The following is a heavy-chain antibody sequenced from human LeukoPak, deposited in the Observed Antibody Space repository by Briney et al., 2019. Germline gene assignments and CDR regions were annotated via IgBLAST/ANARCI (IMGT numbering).Heavy chain of an antibody. Sequence: SETLSLTCTVSGGSIRSSSYYWVWIRQPPGKGLEWIGSIYYSGSTYYNASLKSRGTISVDTSKNQFSLKLNSVTAADTAVYFCARRVVAVAGTGYFDYWGQGTLVTVSS. D-gene: IGHD6-19*01. CDR3: ARRVVAVAGTGYFDY. V-gene: IGHV4-39*01. J-gene: IGHJ4*02. CDR2: IYYSGST. CDR1: GGSIRSSSYY.